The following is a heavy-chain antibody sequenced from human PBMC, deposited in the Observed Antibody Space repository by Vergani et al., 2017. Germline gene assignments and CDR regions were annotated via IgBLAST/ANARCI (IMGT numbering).Heavy chain of an antibody. Sequence: EVQLVESGGGLVQPGRFLRLSCAASGFPFDDYAMHWVRQAPGKGLEWVSGISWNSGSIGYADSVKGRFTISRDNAKNSLYLQMNSLRAEDTALYCCAKGAKPTNWGGYAFDIWGQGTMVTVSS. CDR3: AKGAKPTNWGGYAFDI. J-gene: IGHJ3*02. CDR2: ISWNSGSI. V-gene: IGHV3-9*01. CDR1: GFPFDDYA. D-gene: IGHD7-27*01.